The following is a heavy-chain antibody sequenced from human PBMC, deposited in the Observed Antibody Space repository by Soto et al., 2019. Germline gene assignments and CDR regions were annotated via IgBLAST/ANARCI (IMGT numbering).Heavy chain of an antibody. Sequence: KTSETLSLTCTVSGGSISSGGYYWSWIRQHPGKGLEWIGYIYYSGSTYYNPSLKSRVTISVDTSKNQFSLKLSSVTAADTAVYYCAREKRYCGGDCQPGFDPWGQGTLVTVSS. CDR3: AREKRYCGGDCQPGFDP. J-gene: IGHJ5*02. D-gene: IGHD2-21*02. CDR1: GGSISSGGYY. V-gene: IGHV4-31*03. CDR2: IYYSGST.